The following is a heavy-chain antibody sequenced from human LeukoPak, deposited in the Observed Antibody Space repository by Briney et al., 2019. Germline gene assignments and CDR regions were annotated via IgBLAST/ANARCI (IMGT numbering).Heavy chain of an antibody. Sequence: SETLSLTCTVSGGSISSGSYYWSSIRQPAGKGLEWIGRIYTSGSTNYNPSLKSRVTISVDTSKNQFSLKLSSVTAADTAVYYCARDRQVAVAGTGAFDPWGQGTLVTVSS. CDR1: GGSISSGSYY. J-gene: IGHJ5*02. D-gene: IGHD6-19*01. V-gene: IGHV4-61*02. CDR3: ARDRQVAVAGTGAFDP. CDR2: IYTSGST.